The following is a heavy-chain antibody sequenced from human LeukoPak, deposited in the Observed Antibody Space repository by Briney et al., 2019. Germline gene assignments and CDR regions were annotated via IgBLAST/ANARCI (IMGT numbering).Heavy chain of an antibody. CDR1: GFTFSSYA. D-gene: IGHD6-13*01. V-gene: IGHV3-23*01. Sequence: GGSLRLSCAASGFTFSSYAMTWVRQAPGKGLEWVSGISNSGGFTYYADSVKGRLTISRDNSKNTLYLQMNSLRAEDTALYYCAILYSTNYWGQGTLVTVSS. CDR2: ISNSGGFT. CDR3: AILYSTNY. J-gene: IGHJ4*02.